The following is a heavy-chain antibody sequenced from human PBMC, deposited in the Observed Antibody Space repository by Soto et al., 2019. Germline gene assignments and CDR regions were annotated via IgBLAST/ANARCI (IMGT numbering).Heavy chain of an antibody. J-gene: IGHJ3*01. Sequence: QVQLVQSGAEVRKPGASVNISCRASGFTFSDHLINWVRQVPGQSLEWMGWINPDNGNTKYSQTFLGRVTISRHSSASIVYVEVSDLTSEDTAVFYCARHILSVGPRANEAFEVWGQGTMVTVSS. V-gene: IGHV1-3*01. D-gene: IGHD2-8*02. CDR3: ARHILSVGPRANEAFEV. CDR1: GFTFSDHL. CDR2: INPDNGNT.